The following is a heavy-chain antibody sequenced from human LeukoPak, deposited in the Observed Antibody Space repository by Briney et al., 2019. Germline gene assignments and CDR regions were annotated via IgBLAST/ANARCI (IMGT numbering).Heavy chain of an antibody. CDR1: GFTFSNYA. J-gene: IGHJ4*02. D-gene: IGHD3-3*01. Sequence: GGSPRLSCAASGFTFSNYAMSWVRQAPGKGLEWVSAISGSDGSTNYADSVKGRFTISRDNSKNTLYLQMNSLRAEDTAVYYCAKEGRRYEWSYFDYWGQGTLVTVSS. V-gene: IGHV3-23*01. CDR2: ISGSDGST. CDR3: AKEGRRYEWSYFDY.